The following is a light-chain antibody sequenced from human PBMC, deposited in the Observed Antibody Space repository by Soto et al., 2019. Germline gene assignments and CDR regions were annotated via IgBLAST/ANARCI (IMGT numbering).Light chain of an antibody. V-gene: IGLV2-18*01. J-gene: IGLJ2*01. CDR3: GLYTIAETVV. Sequence: QSALTQPPSVSGSPGQSVTISCTGTKEVATYNRVSWYQQTPGTSPKLLIYDVTKRASGISDRFSGSKSGNTASLTISGLHTVDEGDYYCGLYTIAETVVLGGGTKLTVL. CDR1: KEVATYNR. CDR2: DVT.